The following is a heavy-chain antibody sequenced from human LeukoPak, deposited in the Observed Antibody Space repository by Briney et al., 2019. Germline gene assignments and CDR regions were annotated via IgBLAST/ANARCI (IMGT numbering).Heavy chain of an antibody. CDR1: GYTFSGYY. V-gene: IGHV1-2*02. D-gene: IGHD1-1*01. J-gene: IGHJ6*03. CDR2: INPSNGDT. Sequence: ASVKVSCKASGYTFSGYYMHWLRQAPGQGLEWMGWINPSNGDTNYAQKFQGRVTMTRDMSTSTVYMELSSLTSEDTAVYYCARDPPLRLPRWELEDYYYYMDVWGKGTTVTVSS. CDR3: ARDPPLRLPRWELEDYYYYMDV.